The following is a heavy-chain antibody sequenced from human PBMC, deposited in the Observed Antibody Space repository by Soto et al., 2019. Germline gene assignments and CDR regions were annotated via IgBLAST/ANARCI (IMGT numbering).Heavy chain of an antibody. CDR1: GFIFSSYG. D-gene: IGHD6-13*01. CDR2: ISYDGSNK. J-gene: IGHJ4*02. Sequence: QVQLVESGGGVVQPGRSLRLSCAASGFIFSSYGMHWVRQAPGKGLEWVAVISYDGSNKYYADSVKGRFTISRDNSKNTLYLQMNSLRAEDTAVYYCAKQGIAAAGFPFDYWGQGTLVTVSS. CDR3: AKQGIAAAGFPFDY. V-gene: IGHV3-30*18.